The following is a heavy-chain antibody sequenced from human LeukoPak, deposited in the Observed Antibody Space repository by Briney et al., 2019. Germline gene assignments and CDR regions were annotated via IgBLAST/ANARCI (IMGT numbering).Heavy chain of an antibody. CDR3: ARDRGFSPYYMDV. Sequence: GGSLRLSCAASGFTFNDYYMSWIRQAPGKGLEWVSYISSSSSYIYYADSVKGRFTISRDNAKNSLYLQMNSLRAEDTAVYYCARDRGFSPYYMDVWGKGTTVTVSS. CDR1: GFTFNDYY. J-gene: IGHJ6*03. D-gene: IGHD3-10*01. V-gene: IGHV3-11*06. CDR2: ISSSSSYI.